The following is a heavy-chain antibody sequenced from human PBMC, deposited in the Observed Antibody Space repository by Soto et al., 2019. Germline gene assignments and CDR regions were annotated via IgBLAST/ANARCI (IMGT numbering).Heavy chain of an antibody. J-gene: IGHJ5*02. CDR2: IYSGGST. Sequence: EVQLVESGGGLVQPGGSLRLSCAASGFTVSSNYMSWVRQAPGKGLEWVSVIYSGGSTYYADSVKGRFTISRHNSKNTLYLQMNSLRAEDTAVYYCARGPRYCSGGSCYSTRYNWFDPWGQGTLVTVSS. CDR1: GFTVSSNY. D-gene: IGHD2-15*01. V-gene: IGHV3-53*04. CDR3: ARGPRYCSGGSCYSTRYNWFDP.